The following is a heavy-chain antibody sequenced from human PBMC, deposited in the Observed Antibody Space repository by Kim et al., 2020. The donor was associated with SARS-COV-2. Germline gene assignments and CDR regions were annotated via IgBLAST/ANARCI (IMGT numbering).Heavy chain of an antibody. V-gene: IGHV3-23*01. Sequence: GGSTNDADSVKGRFTISRDNSKDTLYLQMNSLRAEDTAVYYCAKESSGDIWGQGTMVTVSS. CDR2: GGST. J-gene: IGHJ3*02. D-gene: IGHD6-19*01. CDR3: AKESSGDI.